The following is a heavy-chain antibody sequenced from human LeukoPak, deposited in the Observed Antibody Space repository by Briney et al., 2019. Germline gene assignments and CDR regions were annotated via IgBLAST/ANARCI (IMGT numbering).Heavy chain of an antibody. CDR1: GYTFTSYG. Sequence: SVAVSCKASGYTFTSYGISWVRQAPGQGLEWMGRIIPILGIANYAQKFQGRVTITADKPTSTAYMELSSLRSEDTAVYYCARVRCSGGSCYGTFDYWGQGTLVTVSS. V-gene: IGHV1-69*04. CDR2: IIPILGIA. CDR3: ARVRCSGGSCYGTFDY. J-gene: IGHJ4*02. D-gene: IGHD2-15*01.